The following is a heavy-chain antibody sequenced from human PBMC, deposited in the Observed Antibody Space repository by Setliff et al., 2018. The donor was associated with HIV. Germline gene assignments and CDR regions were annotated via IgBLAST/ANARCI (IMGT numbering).Heavy chain of an antibody. D-gene: IGHD6-6*01. V-gene: IGHV3-13*01. CDR1: GFTFSSYA. J-gene: IGHJ6*02. Sequence: GGSLRLSCAASGFTFSSYAMSWVRQVTGEGLEWVSGIGTGGDTYYADSVKGRFTISRENAKNSLYLQMNNVRAGDTAVYYCTRELNGHTSSHYYFGLDVWGQGTTVTVSS. CDR2: IGTGGDT. CDR3: TRELNGHTSSHYYFGLDV.